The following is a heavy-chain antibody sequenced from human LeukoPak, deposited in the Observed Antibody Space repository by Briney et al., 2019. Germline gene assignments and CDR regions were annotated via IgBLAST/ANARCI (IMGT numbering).Heavy chain of an antibody. CDR2: IYWDDDK. CDR1: GGSINSYYW. J-gene: IGHJ4*02. Sequence: TLSLTCTVSGGSINSYYWSWIRQPPGRGLEWLALIYWDDDKRYSPSLKSRLTITKDTSKNQVVLTMTNMDPVDTATYYCAHRFNDYGDYFDYWGLGTLVTVSS. CDR3: AHRFNDYGDYFDY. D-gene: IGHD4-17*01. V-gene: IGHV2-5*08.